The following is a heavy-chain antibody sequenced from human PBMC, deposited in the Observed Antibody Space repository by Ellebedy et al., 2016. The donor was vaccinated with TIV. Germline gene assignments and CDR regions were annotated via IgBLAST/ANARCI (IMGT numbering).Heavy chain of an antibody. D-gene: IGHD5-18*01. CDR3: ARDSSYGLDY. Sequence: SVKVSXKASGGTFNSYAISWVRQAPGQGLEWMGGIIPIFGTANYAQKLQGRVTMTTDTSTSTAYMELRSLRSDDTAVYYCARDSSYGLDYWGQGTLVTVSS. V-gene: IGHV1-69*05. CDR2: IIPIFGTA. J-gene: IGHJ4*02. CDR1: GGTFNSYA.